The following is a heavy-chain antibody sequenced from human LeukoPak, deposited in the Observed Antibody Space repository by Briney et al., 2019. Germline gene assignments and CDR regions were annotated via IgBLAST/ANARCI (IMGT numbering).Heavy chain of an antibody. D-gene: IGHD3-3*01. V-gene: IGHV3-30*18. CDR1: GFTFSSYG. J-gene: IGHJ6*02. CDR3: AKEGDFWSGYYGYYYYYYGMDV. Sequence: GRSLRLSCAASGFTFSSYGMHWVRQAPGKGLEWVAVISYDGSNKYYADSVKGRFTIPRDNSKNTLYLQMNSLRAEDTAVYYCAKEGDFWSGYYGYYYYYYGMDVWGQGTTDTVTS. CDR2: ISYDGSNK.